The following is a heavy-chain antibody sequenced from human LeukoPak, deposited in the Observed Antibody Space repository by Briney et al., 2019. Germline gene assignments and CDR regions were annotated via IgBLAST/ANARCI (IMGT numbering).Heavy chain of an antibody. CDR1: GFTFSSYS. D-gene: IGHD1-1*01. V-gene: IGHV3-21*01. J-gene: IGHJ4*02. CDR2: ISSSSSYI. CDR3: VRESRPGGAMGLYHNLDY. Sequence: GGSLRLSCAASGFTFSSYSMNWVRQAPGKGLEWVSSISSSSSYIYYADSVKGRFTISRDNAKNSLYLQMNSLRGDDTAIYYCVRESRPGGAMGLYHNLDYWGQGTLVAVSS.